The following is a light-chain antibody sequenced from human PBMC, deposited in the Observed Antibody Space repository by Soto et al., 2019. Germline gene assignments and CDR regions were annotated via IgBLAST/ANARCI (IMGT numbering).Light chain of an antibody. Sequence: QCARTQPASGSGSPGQSITISCTGTSSDVGGYNYVSWYQHHPGKAPKLIIYDVSNRPSGVSNRFSGSKSGNTASLTISGLQPEDEADYYCSSYTTSNTRQIVFGTGTKVTVL. CDR1: SSDVGGYNY. CDR2: DVS. J-gene: IGLJ1*01. V-gene: IGLV2-14*03. CDR3: SSYTTSNTRQIV.